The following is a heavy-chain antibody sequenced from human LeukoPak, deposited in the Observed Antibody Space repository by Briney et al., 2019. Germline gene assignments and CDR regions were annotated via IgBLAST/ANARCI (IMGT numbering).Heavy chain of an antibody. CDR1: GFTFSSYS. V-gene: IGHV3-48*02. CDR3: ARDSLKNPYGAVTRFDY. D-gene: IGHD1-14*01. Sequence: GGSLRLSCAASGFTFSSYSMNWVRQAPGKGLEWVSYISSSSSTIYYADSVKGRFTISRDNAKNSLYLQMNSLRDEDTAVYYCARDSLKNPYGAVTRFDYCGQGTLVTVSS. J-gene: IGHJ4*02. CDR2: ISSSSSTI.